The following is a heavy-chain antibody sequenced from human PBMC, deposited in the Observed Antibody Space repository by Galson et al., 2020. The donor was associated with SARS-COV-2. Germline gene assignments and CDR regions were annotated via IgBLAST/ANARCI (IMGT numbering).Heavy chain of an antibody. CDR2: IRSSGRT. V-gene: IGHV4-59*08. CDR1: GSMSDYY. J-gene: IGHJ3*02. CDR3: ARHSKCDRDGYQDAFDI. Sequence: SETLSLTCTISGSMSDYYWSWIRQSPGRGLEWIAYIRSSGRTNYNASLKRRITISVDTSRNQFYLRMTSMTAADTALYYCARHSKCDRDGYQDAFDIWGQGTLVTVSS. D-gene: IGHD5-18*01.